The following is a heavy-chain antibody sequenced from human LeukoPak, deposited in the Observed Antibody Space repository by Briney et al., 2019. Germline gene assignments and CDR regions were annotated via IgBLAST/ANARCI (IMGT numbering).Heavy chain of an antibody. CDR3: TRGAGGN. Sequence: GGSLRLSCAASGFTSTDYYMSWIRLAPGKGLEWVSYISSSGGYTNYADSVRGRFTISRDNAKSSLYLQMNSLRAEDTAVYYCTRGAGGNWGQGALVTVPS. J-gene: IGHJ4*02. CDR2: ISSSGGYT. CDR1: GFTSTDYY. V-gene: IGHV3-11*05. D-gene: IGHD1-26*01.